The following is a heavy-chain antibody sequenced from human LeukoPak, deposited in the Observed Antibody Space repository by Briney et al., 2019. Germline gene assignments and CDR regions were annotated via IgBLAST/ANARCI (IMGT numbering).Heavy chain of an antibody. CDR1: GGSISSGSYY. J-gene: IGHJ5*02. CDR2: VYSSGST. D-gene: IGHD3-10*01. V-gene: IGHV4-61*02. Sequence: SETLSLTCTVSGGSISSGSYYWSWIRQPAGKGLEWIGRVYSSGSTDYNPSLKSRLSISVDTSKIQFSLRLSSVTVADTAVYYCARTPLRGATFFTSYPNWFDTWGQGTLVTVSS. CDR3: ARTPLRGATFFTSYPNWFDT.